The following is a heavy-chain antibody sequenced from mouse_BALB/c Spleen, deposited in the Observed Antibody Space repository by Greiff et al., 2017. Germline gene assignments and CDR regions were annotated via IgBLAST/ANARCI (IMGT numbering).Heavy chain of an antibody. CDR1: GYSITSDYA. D-gene: IGHD1-2*01. V-gene: IGHV3-2*02. J-gene: IGHJ3*01. Sequence: DVQLQESGPGLVKPSQSLSLTCTVTGYSITSDYAWNWIRQFPGNKLEWMGYISYSGSTSYNPSLKSRISITRDTSKNQFFLQLNSVTTEDTATYYCARWDYGFFAYWGQGTLVTVSA. CDR3: ARWDYGFFAY. CDR2: ISYSGST.